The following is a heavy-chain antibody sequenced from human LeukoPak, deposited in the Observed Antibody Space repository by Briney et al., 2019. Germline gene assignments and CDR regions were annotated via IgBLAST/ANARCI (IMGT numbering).Heavy chain of an antibody. J-gene: IGHJ4*02. Sequence: GGSLRLSCAASGFTFSSYGMSWVRQAPGKGLEWVSAISGSGGSTYYADSVKGQFTISRDNSKNTLYLQMNSLRAEDTAVYYCAKDKLGLTGLDYWGQGTLVTVSS. CDR1: GFTFSSYG. CDR3: AKDKLGLTGLDY. CDR2: ISGSGGST. V-gene: IGHV3-23*01. D-gene: IGHD3-9*01.